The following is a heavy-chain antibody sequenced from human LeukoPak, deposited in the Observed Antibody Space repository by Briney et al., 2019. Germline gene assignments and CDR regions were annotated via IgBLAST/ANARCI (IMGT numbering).Heavy chain of an antibody. CDR3: AGPGFGDLEDAFDI. V-gene: IGHV3-23*01. CDR2: TSETGGAR. D-gene: IGHD3-10*01. J-gene: IGHJ3*02. CDR1: GFAFSTSG. Sequence: GGSLRLSCVASGFAFSTSGMSWFRQAPGRGPEWVSGTSETGGARYYADSVRGRFTISKDNAKNSLYLQMNSLRAEDTALYYCAGPGFGDLEDAFDIWGQGTMVTVSS.